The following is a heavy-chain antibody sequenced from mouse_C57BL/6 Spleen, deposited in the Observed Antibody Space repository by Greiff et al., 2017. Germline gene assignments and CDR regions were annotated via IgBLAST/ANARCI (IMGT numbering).Heavy chain of an antibody. V-gene: IGHV14-3*01. D-gene: IGHD1-1*01. CDR1: GFNIKNTY. Sequence: EVKLVESVAELVRPGASVKLSCTASGFNIKNTYMHWVKQRPEQGLEWIGRIDPANGNTKYAPKFQGKATITADTSSNTAYLQLSSLTSEDTAIYYCARGATVAHYFDYWGQGTTLTVSS. CDR3: ARGATVAHYFDY. CDR2: IDPANGNT. J-gene: IGHJ2*01.